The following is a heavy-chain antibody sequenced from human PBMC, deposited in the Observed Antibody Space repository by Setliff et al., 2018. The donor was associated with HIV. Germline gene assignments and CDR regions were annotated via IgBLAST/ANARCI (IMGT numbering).Heavy chain of an antibody. J-gene: IGHJ4*02. CDR2: INHSGST. V-gene: IGHV4-34*01. CDR3: AGGPGTASIDY. D-gene: IGHD2-8*02. Sequence: SETLSLTCAVYGGSFSGYYWSWIRQPPGKGLEWIGEINHSGSTNYNMSLWSRVTISLDASRNQFTLELISVTAADTAVYYCAGGPGTASIDYWAQGTLVTVSS. CDR1: GGSFSGYY.